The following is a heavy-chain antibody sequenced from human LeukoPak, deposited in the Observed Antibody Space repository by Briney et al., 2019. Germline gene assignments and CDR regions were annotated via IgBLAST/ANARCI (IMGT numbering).Heavy chain of an antibody. J-gene: IGHJ4*02. CDR1: GFTFNTYG. Sequence: PGGSLRLSCAASGFTFNTYGMHWVRQAPGQGLEGVAAIWFDGSVKHYLDAVKGRFTISRDNSLNTLYLQMNSLRVEDTAIYYCATDTGVQFLEPAFWGQGTLVTVSS. CDR3: ATDTGVQFLEPAF. D-gene: IGHD3-3*01. CDR2: IWFDGSVK. V-gene: IGHV3-33*08.